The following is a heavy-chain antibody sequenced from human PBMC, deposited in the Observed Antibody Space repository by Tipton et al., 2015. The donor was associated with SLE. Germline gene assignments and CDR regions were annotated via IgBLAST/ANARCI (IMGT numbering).Heavy chain of an antibody. V-gene: IGHV4-39*07. CDR1: GDSISSSSYY. D-gene: IGHD6-19*01. CDR2: VYYTGNT. J-gene: IGHJ4*02. Sequence: TLSLTCIVSGDSISSSSYYWGWIRQPPGKGLEWVGTVYYTGNTFYDPSLKSRVTISVDTSKNQFSLKLTSVTAADTAVYFCGKSSAVAGRGGDYWGQGTLVTVSS. CDR3: GKSSAVAGRGGDY.